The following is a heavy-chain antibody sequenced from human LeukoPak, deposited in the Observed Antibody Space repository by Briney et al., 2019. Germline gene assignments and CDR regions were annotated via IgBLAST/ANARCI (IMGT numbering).Heavy chain of an antibody. J-gene: IGHJ4*02. D-gene: IGHD3-16*01. CDR3: ARDGGGGLDY. CDR2: ISYDGSNK. Sequence: QPGRSLRLSYAASGFTFSSYAMHWVRQAPGKGLEWVAVISYDGSNKYYADSVKGRFTISRDNAKNSLFLQMNSLRAEDTAVYYCARDGGGGLDYWGQGALVTVSS. V-gene: IGHV3-30-3*01. CDR1: GFTFSSYA.